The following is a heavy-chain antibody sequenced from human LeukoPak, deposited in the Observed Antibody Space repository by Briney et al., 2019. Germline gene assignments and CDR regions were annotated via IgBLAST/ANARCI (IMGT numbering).Heavy chain of an antibody. J-gene: IGHJ4*02. CDR2: IYYSGST. CDR3: ARGGLKGVDY. V-gene: IGHV4-39*07. CDR1: GGSISSSSYY. Sequence: PSETLSLTCTVSGGSISSSSYYWGWIRQPPGKGLEWIGSIYYSGSTYYNPSLKSRVTISVDTSKNQFSLKLSSVTAADTAVYYCARGGLKGVDYWGQGTLVTVSS. D-gene: IGHD3-16*01.